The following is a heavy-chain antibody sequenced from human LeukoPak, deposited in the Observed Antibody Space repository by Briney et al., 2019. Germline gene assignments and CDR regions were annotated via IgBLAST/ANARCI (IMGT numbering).Heavy chain of an antibody. CDR2: ISGSGGST. CDR1: GFTFSSYA. Sequence: QPGGSLRLSCAASGFTFSSYAMSWVRQAPRKGLEWVSSISGSGGSTYYADSVKGRFTISRDNSKNTLYLQMNSLRGEDTAVYYCAKDREGTIADYFDYWGQGTLVTVSS. D-gene: IGHD1-7*01. CDR3: AKDREGTIADYFDY. V-gene: IGHV3-23*01. J-gene: IGHJ4*02.